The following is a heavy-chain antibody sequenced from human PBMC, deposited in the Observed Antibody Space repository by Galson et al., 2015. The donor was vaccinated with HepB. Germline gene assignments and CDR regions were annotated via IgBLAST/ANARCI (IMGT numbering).Heavy chain of an antibody. Sequence: QSGAEVKKPGESLKISCKGSGYSFTSYWIGWVRQMPGKGLEWMGIIYPGDSDTRYSPSFQGQVTISADKSISTAYLQWSSLKASDTAMYYCARRCFYSSSSRQEASWYFDLWGRGTLVTVSS. D-gene: IGHD6-13*01. CDR1: GYSFTSYW. V-gene: IGHV5-51*01. CDR2: IYPGDSDT. CDR3: ARRCFYSSSSRQEASWYFDL. J-gene: IGHJ2*01.